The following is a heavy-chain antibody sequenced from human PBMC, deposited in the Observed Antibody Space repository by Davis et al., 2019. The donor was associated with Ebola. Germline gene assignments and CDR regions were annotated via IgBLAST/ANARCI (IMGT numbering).Heavy chain of an antibody. J-gene: IGHJ5*02. D-gene: IGHD2-15*01. CDR2: ISYDGSNK. V-gene: IGHV3-30*04. CDR1: GFTFSSYA. Sequence: PGGSLRLSCAASGFTFSSYAMHWVRQAPGKGLEWAAVISYDGSNKYYADSVKGRFTISRDNAKNSLYLQMNSLRAEDTAVYYCARVPGYCSGGSCYSAHWFDPWGQGTLVSVSS. CDR3: ARVPGYCSGGSCYSAHWFDP.